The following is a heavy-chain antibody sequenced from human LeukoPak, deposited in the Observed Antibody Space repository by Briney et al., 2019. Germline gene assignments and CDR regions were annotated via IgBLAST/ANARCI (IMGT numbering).Heavy chain of an antibody. D-gene: IGHD2-2*01. V-gene: IGHV3-23*01. Sequence: GGSLRLSCAASGFTFSSYAMSWVRQAPGKGLEWASAISGSGGSTYYADSVKGRFTISRDNSKNTLYLQMNSLRAEDTAVYYCAKDPDVVVVPAAIWFDPWGQGTLVTASS. J-gene: IGHJ5*02. CDR1: GFTFSSYA. CDR3: AKDPDVVVVPAAIWFDP. CDR2: ISGSGGST.